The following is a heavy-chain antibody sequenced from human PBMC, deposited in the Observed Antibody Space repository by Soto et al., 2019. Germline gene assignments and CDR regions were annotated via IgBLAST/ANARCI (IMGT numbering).Heavy chain of an antibody. D-gene: IGHD6-13*01. CDR3: AGIPATGQVNY. Sequence: GGSLRLSCAASGFTFRTYSMSWVRQAPGKGLEWVSSISSNSNYIYYADSVKGRFTISRDNAKNSLLLQMNSLRAEDTAMYYCAGIPATGQVNYWGQGTLVTVSS. CDR1: GFTFRTYS. CDR2: ISSNSNYI. V-gene: IGHV3-21*01. J-gene: IGHJ4*02.